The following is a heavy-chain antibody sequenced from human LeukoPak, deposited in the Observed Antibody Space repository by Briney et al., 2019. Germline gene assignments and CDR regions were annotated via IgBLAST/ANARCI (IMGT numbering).Heavy chain of an antibody. J-gene: IGHJ4*02. CDR1: GGSISSGGYY. Sequence: PSETLSLTCTVSGGSISSGGYYWSWIRQHPGKGLEWIGYIYYSGSAYYNPSLKSRVTISVDTSKNQFSLKLSSVTAADTAVYYCARGISSWFGELYHFDYWGQGTLVTVSS. CDR3: ARGISSWFGELYHFDY. V-gene: IGHV4-31*03. CDR2: IYYSGSA. D-gene: IGHD3-10*01.